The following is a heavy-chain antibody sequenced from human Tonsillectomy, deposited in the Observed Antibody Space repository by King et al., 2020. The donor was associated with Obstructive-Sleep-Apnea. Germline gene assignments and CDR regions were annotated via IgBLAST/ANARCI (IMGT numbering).Heavy chain of an antibody. Sequence: QLQESGPGLVKPSETLSLTCTVSGGSISSYYWSWIRQPPGKGLEWIGYIYYSGSTNYNPSLKSRVTISVETSKNQFSLKLSSVTAADTAVYYGARPNYYDSSGYTYWYFDRWGRGTLVTVSS. CDR2: IYYSGST. J-gene: IGHJ2*01. V-gene: IGHV4-59*01. CDR3: ARPNYYDSSGYTYWYFDR. D-gene: IGHD3-22*01. CDR1: GGSISSYY.